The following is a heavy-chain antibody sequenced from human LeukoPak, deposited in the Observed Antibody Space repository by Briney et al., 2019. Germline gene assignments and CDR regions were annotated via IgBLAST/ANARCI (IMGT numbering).Heavy chain of an antibody. D-gene: IGHD3-16*01. CDR3: VRDRSTNSYAEYFFDY. J-gene: IGHJ4*02. V-gene: IGHV3-21*01. CDR2: ISTSSSYI. CDR1: GFTFRSYS. Sequence: PGGSLRLSCAASGFTFRSYSMNWVRQAPGKGLEWVSSISTSSSYIYYADSVKGRFTISRDNAKNLLYLQMNSLRAEDTAVYHCVRDRSTNSYAEYFFDYWGRGTLVTVSS.